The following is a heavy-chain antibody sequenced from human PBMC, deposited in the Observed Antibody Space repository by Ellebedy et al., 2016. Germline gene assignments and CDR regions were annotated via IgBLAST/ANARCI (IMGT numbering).Heavy chain of an antibody. J-gene: IGHJ6*03. CDR2: INHSGST. D-gene: IGHD2-15*01. V-gene: IGHV4-34*01. Sequence: SETLSLTCAVYGGSFSGYYWSWIRQPPGKGLEWIGEINHSGSTNYNPSLKSRVTISVDTSKNQFSLKLSSVTAADTAVYYCASIGWRTRYYYYYYMDVWGKGTTVTVSS. CDR3: ASIGWRTRYYYYYYMDV. CDR1: GGSFSGYY.